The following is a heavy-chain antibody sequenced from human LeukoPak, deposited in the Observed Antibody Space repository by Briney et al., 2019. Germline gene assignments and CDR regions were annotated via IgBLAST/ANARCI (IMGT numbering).Heavy chain of an antibody. CDR2: IYYSGST. CDR1: GGSISSYY. V-gene: IGHV4-59*01. Sequence: SETLSLTCTVSGGSISSYYWSWIRQPPGKGLEWIGYIYYSGSTNYNPSLKSRVTISVGTSKNQFSLKLSSVTAADTAVYYCARDLYPEYYYYMDVWGKGTTVTISS. D-gene: IGHD3-16*01. J-gene: IGHJ6*03. CDR3: ARDLYPEYYYYMDV.